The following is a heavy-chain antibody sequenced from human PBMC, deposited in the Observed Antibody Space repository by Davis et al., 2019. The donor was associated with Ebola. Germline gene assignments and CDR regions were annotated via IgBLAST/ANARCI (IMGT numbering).Heavy chain of an antibody. CDR3: TLTATVVNMDV. J-gene: IGHJ6*03. V-gene: IGHV3-73*01. CDR1: GFTFSGSA. CDR2: IRSKANSYAT. D-gene: IGHD4-17*01. Sequence: GESLKISCAASGFTFSGSAMHWVRQASGKGLEWVGRIRSKANSYATAYAASVKGRFTISRDDSKNTAYLQMNSLKTEDTAVYYCTLTATVVNMDVWGKGTTVTVSS.